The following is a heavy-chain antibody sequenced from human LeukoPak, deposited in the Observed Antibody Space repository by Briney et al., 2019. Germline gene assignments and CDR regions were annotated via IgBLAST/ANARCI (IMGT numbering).Heavy chain of an antibody. J-gene: IGHJ6*02. Sequence: ASVKVSCKASGGTFSSYAISWVRQMPGKGLEWMGIIYPGDSDTRYSPSFQGQVTISADKSISTAYLQWSSLKASDTAMYYCASPSYGDYYYYGMDVWGQGTTVTVSS. CDR1: GGTFSSYA. V-gene: IGHV5-51*01. D-gene: IGHD4-17*01. CDR3: ASPSYGDYYYYGMDV. CDR2: IYPGDSDT.